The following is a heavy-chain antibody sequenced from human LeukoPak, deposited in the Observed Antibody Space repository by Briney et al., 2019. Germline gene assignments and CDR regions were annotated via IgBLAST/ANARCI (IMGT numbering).Heavy chain of an antibody. D-gene: IGHD4-23*01. CDR3: ARVAYGGNYLDY. Sequence: GGSLRLSCAASGFTFSNAWMNWVRQAPGKGLEWVSSISSSSSYIYYADSVKGRFTISRDNAKNSLYLQMNSLRAEDTAVYYCARVAYGGNYLDYWGQGTLVTVSS. CDR1: GFTFSNAW. V-gene: IGHV3-21*01. J-gene: IGHJ4*02. CDR2: ISSSSSYI.